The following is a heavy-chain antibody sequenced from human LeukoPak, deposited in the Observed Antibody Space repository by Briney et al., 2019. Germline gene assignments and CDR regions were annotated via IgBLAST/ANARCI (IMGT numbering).Heavy chain of an antibody. J-gene: IGHJ6*03. V-gene: IGHV4-39*01. CDR2: IYYSGST. CDR3: ARQRNYYGSGSYYNGYYYYMDV. D-gene: IGHD3-10*01. CDR1: GGSISSSSYY. Sequence: PSETLSLTCTVSGGSISSSSYYWGWICQPPGKGLEWIGSIYYSGSTYYNPSLKSRVTISVDTSKNQLSLKLSSVTAADTAVYYCARQRNYYGSGSYYNGYYYYMDVWGKGTTVTVSS.